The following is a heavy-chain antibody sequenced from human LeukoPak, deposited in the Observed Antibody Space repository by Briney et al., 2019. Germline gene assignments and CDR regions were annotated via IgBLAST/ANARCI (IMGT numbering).Heavy chain of an antibody. V-gene: IGHV6-1*01. CDR2: TYYRSKWYN. D-gene: IGHD5-12*01. CDR3: ARGTVVSGYSGYDSGRWFDP. CDR1: GDSVSSNSAA. J-gene: IGHJ5*02. Sequence: SQTLSLTCAISGDSVSSNSAAWNWIRQSPSRGLEWLGRTYYRSKWYNDYAVSVKSRITINPDTSKNQFSLQLNSVTPEDTAVYYCARGTVVSGYSGYDSGRWFDPWGQGTLVTVSS.